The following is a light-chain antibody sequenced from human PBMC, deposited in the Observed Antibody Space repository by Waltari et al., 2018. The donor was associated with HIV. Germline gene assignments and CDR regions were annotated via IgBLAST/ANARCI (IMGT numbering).Light chain of an antibody. Sequence: EIVLTQSPATLSLSPGERATLSCRASLSVSNYLAWYQQKPGQPPRLLIYDASNRATGIPARFSGSGSGTDFTLTISSLEPEDSAVYYCQQRSNWPPLTFGGGTKVEI. CDR2: DAS. CDR3: QQRSNWPPLT. CDR1: LSVSNY. J-gene: IGKJ4*01. V-gene: IGKV3-11*01.